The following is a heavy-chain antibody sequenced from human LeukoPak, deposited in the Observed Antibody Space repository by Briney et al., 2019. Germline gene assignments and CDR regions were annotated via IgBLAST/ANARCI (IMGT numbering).Heavy chain of an antibody. V-gene: IGHV3-66*02. CDR2: IYSGGST. CDR3: ARDQPYDYGDYVDY. Sequence: GGSLRRSCAASGFTVSSNYMSWVRQAPGKGLEWVSVIYSGGSTYYADSVKGRFTISRDNSKNTLYLQMNSLRAEDTAVYYCARDQPYDYGDYVDYWGQGTLVTVSS. D-gene: IGHD4-17*01. J-gene: IGHJ4*02. CDR1: GFTVSSNY.